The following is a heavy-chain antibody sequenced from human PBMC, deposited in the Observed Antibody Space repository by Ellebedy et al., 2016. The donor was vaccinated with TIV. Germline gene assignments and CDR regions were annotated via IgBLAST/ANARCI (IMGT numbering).Heavy chain of an antibody. J-gene: IGHJ3*01. CDR3: ARETGEWDPFDV. CDR1: GVTLSRHD. CDR2: ISVAGDT. V-gene: IGHV3-13*04. Sequence: GGSLRLSXAGSGVTLSRHDMHWVRQPTGKGLEWVSMISVAGDTKYADSVKGRFTVSREDATNTFYLQLNSLRADDTAVYFCARETGEWDPFDVWGQGAMVTVSS. D-gene: IGHD7-27*01.